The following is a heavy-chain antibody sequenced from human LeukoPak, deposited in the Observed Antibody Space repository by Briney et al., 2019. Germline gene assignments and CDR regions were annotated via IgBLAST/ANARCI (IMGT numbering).Heavy chain of an antibody. Sequence: SVTVSCNASGGTFSSYSISWVRQAPGQGLEWMGRISPILGIANYAQKVQGRLTLTADKSTSTTYMELSSLNSEDTAVYYCARTTGTPDGNWFDPWGQGTLVTVSS. J-gene: IGHJ5*02. CDR1: GGTFSSYS. CDR2: ISPILGIA. D-gene: IGHD1-1*01. CDR3: ARTTGTPDGNWFDP. V-gene: IGHV1-69*02.